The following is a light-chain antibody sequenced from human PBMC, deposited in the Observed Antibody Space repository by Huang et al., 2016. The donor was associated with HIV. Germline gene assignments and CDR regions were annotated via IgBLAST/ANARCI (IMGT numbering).Light chain of an antibody. Sequence: EIVMTQSPATLSLSPGERATLSCRASQGVGSNLAWYQHRPGQAPRLLIHGASTRATGIPARFSGSGSGTDFSLTISSLQSEDFAVYYCEQYNDWPYTFGQGTKLEIK. CDR1: QGVGSN. CDR2: GAS. J-gene: IGKJ2*01. V-gene: IGKV3-15*01. CDR3: EQYNDWPYT.